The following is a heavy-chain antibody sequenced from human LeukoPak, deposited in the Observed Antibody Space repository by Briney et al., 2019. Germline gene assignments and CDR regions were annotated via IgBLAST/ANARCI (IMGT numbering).Heavy chain of an antibody. CDR1: GFTFSSYS. V-gene: IGHV3-21*01. D-gene: IGHD1-26*01. J-gene: IGHJ4*02. Sequence: GGSLRLSCAASGFTFSSYSINWVRQAPGKGLEWVSSISSSSSYIYYADSVKGRFTISRDNAKNSLYLQMNSLRAEDTAVYYCARRPLVGATAFDYWGQGTLVTVSS. CDR3: ARRPLVGATAFDY. CDR2: ISSSSSYI.